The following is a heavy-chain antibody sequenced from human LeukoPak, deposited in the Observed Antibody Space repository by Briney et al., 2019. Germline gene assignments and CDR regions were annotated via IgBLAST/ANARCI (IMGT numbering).Heavy chain of an antibody. CDR1: GFNLVNYC. CDR2: MNQDGSEK. Sequence: QPGGSLRLSCSPSGFNLVNYCMQGVRQAPGRGLECVANMNQDGSEKHYGDSVKGRFTISRDNAKQSLYLQMNSLRAEDTAVYYCAIGVGWIHIVWRQGTLVTVSS. D-gene: IGHD2-21*01. J-gene: IGHJ4*02. CDR3: AIGVGWIHIV. V-gene: IGHV3-7*05.